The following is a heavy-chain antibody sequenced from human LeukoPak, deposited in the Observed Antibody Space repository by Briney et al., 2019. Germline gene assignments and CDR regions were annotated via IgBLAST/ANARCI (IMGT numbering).Heavy chain of an antibody. Sequence: GGSLRLSCAASGFTFSNYAMSWVRQAPGKGLEWVSTISVSGGSAYYADSVKGRFTISRDNSKNTLYLQMNSLRAEDTAVYYCAKGGRGYCSSTSCYSDYWGQGTLVTVSS. CDR2: ISVSGGSA. CDR3: AKGGRGYCSSTSCYSDY. V-gene: IGHV3-23*01. J-gene: IGHJ4*02. D-gene: IGHD2-2*02. CDR1: GFTFSNYA.